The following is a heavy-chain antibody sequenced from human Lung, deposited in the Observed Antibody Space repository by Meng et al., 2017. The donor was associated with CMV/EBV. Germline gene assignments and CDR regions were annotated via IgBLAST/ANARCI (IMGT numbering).Heavy chain of an antibody. D-gene: IGHD3-10*01. CDR1: GGTFSNYA. J-gene: IGHJ4*02. Sequence: XVXVSXXASGGTFSNYAVSWVRQAPGEGLEWIGGIIPLYATANYAQRFQGRVTITTDESTSTAYMEVSSLRSEDTAVYYCARASYYGSGSYYHFDSWGQGTPVXVSS. CDR2: IIPLYATA. CDR3: ARASYYGSGSYYHFDS. V-gene: IGHV1-69*05.